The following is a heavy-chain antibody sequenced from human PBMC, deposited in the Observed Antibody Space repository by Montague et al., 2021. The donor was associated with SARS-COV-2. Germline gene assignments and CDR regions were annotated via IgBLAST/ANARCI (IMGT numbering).Heavy chain of an antibody. CDR1: AGSISTNSYY. CDR3: ARLWDFYGSGSYKNSWFEP. CDR2: ISYSGST. D-gene: IGHD3-10*01. J-gene: IGHJ5*02. Sequence: SETLSLTCTVSAGSISTNSYYWAWIRQPPGKGLDWIGSISYSGSTYFSPSLDSRLTMSVDTSKNHFSLKLSSVTAADTAVYYCARLWDFYGSGSYKNSWFEPWGQGTRVTVSS. V-gene: IGHV4-39*02.